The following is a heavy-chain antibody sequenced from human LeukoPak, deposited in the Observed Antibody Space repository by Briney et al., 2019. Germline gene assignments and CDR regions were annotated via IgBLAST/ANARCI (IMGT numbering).Heavy chain of an antibody. D-gene: IGHD6-13*01. CDR2: ISYDGSNK. J-gene: IGHJ4*02. V-gene: IGHV3-30*09. Sequence: PGGSLRLSCAASGFTFSSYAMHWVRQAPGKGLEWVAVISYDGSNKYYADSVKGRFAISRDNSKNTLYLQMNSLRAEDTAVYYCASGAAAGSRVFDYWGQGTLVTVSS. CDR1: GFTFSSYA. CDR3: ASGAAAGSRVFDY.